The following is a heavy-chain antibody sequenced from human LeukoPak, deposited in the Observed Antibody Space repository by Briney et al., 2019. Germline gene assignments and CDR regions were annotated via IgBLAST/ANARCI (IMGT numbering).Heavy chain of an antibody. CDR1: GFTFSSYA. D-gene: IGHD2-2*01. CDR3: AKEEYSTRYYYYGMDV. CDR2: ISGGGDST. J-gene: IGHJ6*02. V-gene: IGHV3-23*01. Sequence: EGSLRLSCAASGFTFSSYAMSWVRQAPGKGLEWVSAISGGGDSTFYADSVKGRFTISRDNSKDTLYLQMSSLRAEDTAIYYCAKEEYSTRYYYYGMDVWGQGTTVTVSS.